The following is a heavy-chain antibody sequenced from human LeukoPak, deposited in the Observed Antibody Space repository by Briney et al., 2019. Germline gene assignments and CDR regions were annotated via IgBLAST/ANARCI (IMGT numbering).Heavy chain of an antibody. CDR1: GFTFSSYT. CDR3: AKTPLPYYDSSGYHDY. V-gene: IGHV3-48*01. D-gene: IGHD3-22*01. Sequence: GGSLRLSCAASGFTFSSYTMNWLRQAPGKGLECVSYINSRGSTISYADSVKGRFTISRDNAKNALYLQMNSLRAEDTAVYYCAKTPLPYYDSSGYHDYWGQGTLVTVSS. CDR2: INSRGSTI. J-gene: IGHJ4*02.